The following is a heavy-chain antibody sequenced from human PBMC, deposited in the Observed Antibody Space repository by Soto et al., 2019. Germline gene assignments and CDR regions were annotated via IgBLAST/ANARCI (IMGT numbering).Heavy chain of an antibody. V-gene: IGHV3-23*01. CDR1: GFSFSSYA. CDR3: AKDPNGDYVGAFDI. CDR2: ISASGSKT. J-gene: IGHJ3*02. Sequence: EVQLLESGGGLVQPGGSLRLSCAASGFSFSSYAMSWVRQAPGKGPEWVSGISASGSKTYYRDSVKGRSTISRDNSKNKLYLQMNSLRAEDSAIYYCAKDPNGDYVGAFDIWGQGTVVTVSS. D-gene: IGHD4-17*01.